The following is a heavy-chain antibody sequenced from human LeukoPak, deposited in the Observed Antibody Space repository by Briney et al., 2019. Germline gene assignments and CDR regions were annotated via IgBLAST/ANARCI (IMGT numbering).Heavy chain of an antibody. CDR1: VYTFTGYY. J-gene: IGHJ5*02. CDR2: INPNSGGT. Sequence: ASVTVSRTASVYTFTGYYMHWVRQAPAQGLEWMGWINPNSGGTNYAHKFQGRVTMTRDTSISTAYMELSRPRSDDTAVYYCARAMVRGVIILGDQVQNWFDPWGQGTLVTVSS. CDR3: ARAMVRGVIILGDQVQNWFDP. D-gene: IGHD3-10*01. V-gene: IGHV1-2*02.